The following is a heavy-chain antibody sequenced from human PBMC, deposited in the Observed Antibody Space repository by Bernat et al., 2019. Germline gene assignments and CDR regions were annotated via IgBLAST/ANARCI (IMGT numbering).Heavy chain of an antibody. J-gene: IGHJ4*02. CDR2: ISYDGSNK. V-gene: IGHV3-30*03. Sequence: QVQLVESGGGVVQPGRSLRLSCAASGFTFSSYGMHWVRQAPGKGLEWVAVISYDGSNKYYADSVKGRFTISRDNSKNTLYLQMNSLKTEDTAVYYCTRGSTVWDFDWLTYWGQGTLVTVSS. D-gene: IGHD3-9*01. CDR1: GFTFSSYG. CDR3: TRGSTVWDFDWLTY.